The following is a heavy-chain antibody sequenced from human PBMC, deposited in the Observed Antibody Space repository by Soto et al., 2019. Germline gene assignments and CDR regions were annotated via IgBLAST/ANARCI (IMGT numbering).Heavy chain of an antibody. CDR2: IYPGDSDT. J-gene: IGHJ3*02. Sequence: GESLKISCKGSGYSFTNYWIGWVRQMPGKGLEWMGIIYPGDSDTRYSPSFQGQVTISADKSISTAYLQWSSLKASDTAMYYCARGRHSSSWYCAFDIWGQGTMVTVSS. CDR1: GYSFTNYW. V-gene: IGHV5-51*01. D-gene: IGHD6-13*01. CDR3: ARGRHSSSWYCAFDI.